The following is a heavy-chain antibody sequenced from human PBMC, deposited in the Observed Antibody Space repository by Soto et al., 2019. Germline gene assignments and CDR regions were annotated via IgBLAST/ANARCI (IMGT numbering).Heavy chain of an antibody. J-gene: IGHJ6*03. CDR1: GFTFDDYA. CDR3: ANDMAGLLYYMDV. D-gene: IGHD4-17*01. Sequence: EVQLVESWGGLVQPGRSLRLSCAASGFTFDDYAMHWVRQAPGKGLEWVPGISWNSGSIGYADSVKGRFTISRDNAKNYLYLQMNSLRAEDTALYYCANDMAGLLYYMDVLGKGTTVTVSS. CDR2: ISWNSGSI. V-gene: IGHV3-9*01.